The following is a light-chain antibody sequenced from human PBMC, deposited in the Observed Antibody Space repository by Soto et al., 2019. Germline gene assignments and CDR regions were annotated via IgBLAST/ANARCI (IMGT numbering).Light chain of an antibody. V-gene: IGKV3-20*01. CDR2: GTF. CDR3: QHDGSSPSFT. Sequence: EIVLTQSPGTLSLSPGERATLSCRASQSVNSDYLAWYQQRPGQAPRLLIYGTFNRPTGIPDRFSGTRSGTVFTLTISSLEPEAFAVYYCQHDGSSPSFTCGTGTKVDIK. J-gene: IGKJ3*01. CDR1: QSVNSDY.